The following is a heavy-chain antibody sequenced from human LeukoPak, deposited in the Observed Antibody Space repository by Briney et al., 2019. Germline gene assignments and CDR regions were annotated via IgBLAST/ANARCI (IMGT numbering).Heavy chain of an antibody. Sequence: ASVKVSCKASGYTFTSYGISWVRQAPGQGLEWMGWISAYNGNTNYAQKLQGRVTMTTDTSTSTAYMELRSLRSDDTAVYYCARAAFWSGYLALLEFYGMDVWGQGTTVTVSS. J-gene: IGHJ6*02. V-gene: IGHV1-18*01. D-gene: IGHD3-3*01. CDR1: GYTFTSYG. CDR3: ARAAFWSGYLALLEFYGMDV. CDR2: ISAYNGNT.